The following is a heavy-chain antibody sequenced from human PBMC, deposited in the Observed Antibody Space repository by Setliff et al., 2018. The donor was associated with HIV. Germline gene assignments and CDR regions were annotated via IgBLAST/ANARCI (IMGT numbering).Heavy chain of an antibody. Sequence: GGSLRLSCAASGFTFSSYWMHWVRQAPGKGLVWVSRINSDGSSTSYADSVKGRFTISRDNAKNTLYLQMNSLRAEDTAVYYCARVEVDYYDSSGYPGLYYFDYWGQGTLVTVSS. J-gene: IGHJ4*02. CDR2: INSDGSST. CDR1: GFTFSSYW. CDR3: ARVEVDYYDSSGYPGLYYFDY. D-gene: IGHD3-22*01. V-gene: IGHV3-74*01.